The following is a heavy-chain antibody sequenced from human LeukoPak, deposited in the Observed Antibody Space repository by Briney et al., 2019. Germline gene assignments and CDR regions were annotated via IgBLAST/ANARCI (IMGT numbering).Heavy chain of an antibody. CDR1: GYTFTSYG. CDR2: ISAYNGNT. D-gene: IGHD3-9*01. Sequence: ASVKVSCKASGYTFTSYGISWVRQAPGQGLEWMGWISAYNGNTNYAQKLQGRVTMTTDTSTSTAYMELRSLRSDDTAVYYCARVFSRYYDILTGYYNRRWYYFDYWGQGTLVTVSS. J-gene: IGHJ4*02. CDR3: ARVFSRYYDILTGYYNRRWYYFDY. V-gene: IGHV1-18*01.